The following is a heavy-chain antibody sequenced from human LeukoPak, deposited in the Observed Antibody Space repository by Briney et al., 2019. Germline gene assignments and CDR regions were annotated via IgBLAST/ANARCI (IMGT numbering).Heavy chain of an antibody. CDR1: GGPISSYY. J-gene: IGHJ4*02. Sequence: SETLSLTCTVSGGPISSYYWSWIRQPAGKGLEWIGRIYTSGSTNYNPSLKSRVTMSVDTSKNQFSLKLSSVTAADTAVYYCAREAYYDILTGYYYAERNFDYWGQGTLVTVSS. V-gene: IGHV4-4*07. CDR3: AREAYYDILTGYYYAERNFDY. D-gene: IGHD3-9*01. CDR2: IYTSGST.